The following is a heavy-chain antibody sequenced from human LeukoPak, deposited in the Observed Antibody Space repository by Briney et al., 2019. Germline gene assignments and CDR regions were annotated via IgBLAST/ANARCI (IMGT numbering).Heavy chain of an antibody. D-gene: IGHD7-27*01. CDR2: IYPRGST. J-gene: IGHJ4*02. V-gene: IGHV4-30-2*01. CDR1: GGSISSGSYS. Sequence: PSQTLSLTCAVSGGSISSGSYSWSWIRQPPGKGLEWIGYIYPRGSTYYNPSLKSRVILSLDKSANQFSLNLSSVTTADTAVYYCARFSPRAMGNYLDFWGQGTLVTVSS. CDR3: ARFSPRAMGNYLDF.